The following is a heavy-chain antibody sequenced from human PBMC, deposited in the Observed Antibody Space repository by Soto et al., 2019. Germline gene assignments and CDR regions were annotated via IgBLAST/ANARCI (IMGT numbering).Heavy chain of an antibody. CDR2: IYYSGST. J-gene: IGHJ6*03. CDR3: ARGRERGDYYYYYYMDV. CDR1: GGSISSYY. Sequence: PSETLSPPFTVSGGSISSYYWGWVRQPPGKGLEWIGYIYYSGSTNYNPSLKSRVTISVDTSKNQFSLKLSSVTAADTAVYYCARGRERGDYYYYYYMDVWGKGTTVTVSS. V-gene: IGHV4-59*01.